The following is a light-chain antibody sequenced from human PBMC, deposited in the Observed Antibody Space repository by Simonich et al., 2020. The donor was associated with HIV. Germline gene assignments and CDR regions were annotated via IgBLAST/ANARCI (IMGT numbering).Light chain of an antibody. V-gene: IGKV1-5*03. CDR3: QQYNTFPLT. Sequence: DIQMTQSPSTLSASVGDRVTITCRASQSISNWLAWYQQKPGKAPKLLIYPASSLESGVPSRFSGSGSGTEFTLTVSSLQPDDFATYYCQQYNTFPLTFGQGTRLEIK. J-gene: IGKJ5*01. CDR1: QSISNW. CDR2: PAS.